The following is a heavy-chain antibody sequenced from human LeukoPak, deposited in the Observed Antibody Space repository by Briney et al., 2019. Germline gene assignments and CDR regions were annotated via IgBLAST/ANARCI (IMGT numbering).Heavy chain of an antibody. CDR1: GYTFTSYD. Sequence: GASVKVSCKASGYTFTSYDINWVRQATGQGLEWMGWMNPNSGNTDYAQKLQGRVTMTTDTSTSTAYMELRSLRSDDTAVYYCARGSPTYYYGSGSDYWGQGTLVTVSS. J-gene: IGHJ4*02. V-gene: IGHV1-8*01. CDR2: MNPNSGNT. CDR3: ARGSPTYYYGSGSDY. D-gene: IGHD3-10*01.